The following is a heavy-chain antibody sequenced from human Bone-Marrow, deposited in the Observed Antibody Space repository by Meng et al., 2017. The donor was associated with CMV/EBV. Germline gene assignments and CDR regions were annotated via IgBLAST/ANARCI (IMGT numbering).Heavy chain of an antibody. CDR1: GGSISSSNW. CDR3: VRGSPSLYFYYGMDV. D-gene: IGHD6-6*01. V-gene: IGHV4-4*02. Sequence: SEPLSLTCAVSGGSISSSNWWSWVRQPPGKGLEWIGEIYHSGSTNYNPSLKSRVTISVDKSKTQFSLRLSSVTAADTAVYYCVRGSPSLYFYYGMDVWGQGTTVTVSS. CDR2: IYHSGST. J-gene: IGHJ6*02.